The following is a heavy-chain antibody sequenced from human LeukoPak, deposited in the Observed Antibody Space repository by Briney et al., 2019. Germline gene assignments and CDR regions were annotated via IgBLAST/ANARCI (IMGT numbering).Heavy chain of an antibody. J-gene: IGHJ4*02. CDR1: GFTFSSYS. CDR3: ARDRSYYDSSPPGY. D-gene: IGHD3-22*01. CDR2: ISSSSSYI. Sequence: PGGSLRLSCAASGFTFSSYSMNWVRQAPGKGLEWVSSISSSSSYIYYADSVKGRFTISRDNAKNSLYLQMNSLRAEDTAVYYCARDRSYYDSSPPGYWGQGTLVTVSS. V-gene: IGHV3-21*01.